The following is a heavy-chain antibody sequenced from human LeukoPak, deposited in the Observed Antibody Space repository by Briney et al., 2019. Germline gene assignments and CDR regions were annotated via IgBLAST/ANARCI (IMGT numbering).Heavy chain of an antibody. Sequence: PGGSLRLSCAASGFTVSDHYMDWVRQAPGKGLEWVGRTKNKASSYTTEYAASVKGRFTISRDDSKNSLYLQMNSLKTEDTAVYYCAREVVGATEFDYWGQGTLVTVSS. J-gene: IGHJ4*02. CDR3: AREVVGATEFDY. CDR1: GFTVSDHY. V-gene: IGHV3-72*01. D-gene: IGHD1-26*01. CDR2: TKNKASSYTT.